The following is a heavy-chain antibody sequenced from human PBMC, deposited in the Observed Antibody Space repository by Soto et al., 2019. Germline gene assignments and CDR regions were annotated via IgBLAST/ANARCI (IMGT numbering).Heavy chain of an antibody. V-gene: IGHV1-69*02. J-gene: IGHJ3*02. CDR1: GGTFSSYT. CDR2: IIPILGIA. CDR3: AILEDAFDI. Sequence: QVQLVQSGAEVKKPGSSVKVSCKASGGTFSSYTISWVRQAPGQGLEWMERIIPILGIANYAQKFQGRVTITADKSTSTAYMELTSLRSEDAAVYYCAILEDAFDIWGQGTMVTVSS.